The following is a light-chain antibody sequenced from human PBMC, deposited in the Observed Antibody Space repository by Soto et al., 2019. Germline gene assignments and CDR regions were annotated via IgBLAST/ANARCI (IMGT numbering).Light chain of an antibody. J-gene: IGKJ1*01. Sequence: EIVMTQSPATLSVSPGERATLSCRASQSVSSNLAWYQQKAGQAPRLLIYDASSRATGIPARFSGSGSGTDFTLTISSLEPEDFAVYYCQQRSNWPRTFGQGTKVDIK. CDR1: QSVSSN. CDR3: QQRSNWPRT. V-gene: IGKV3-11*01. CDR2: DAS.